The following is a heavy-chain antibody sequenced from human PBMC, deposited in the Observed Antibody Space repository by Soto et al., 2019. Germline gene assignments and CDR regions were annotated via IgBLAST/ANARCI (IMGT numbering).Heavy chain of an antibody. CDR1: GGTFSSYA. J-gene: IGHJ4*02. Sequence: QVQLVQSGAEVKKPGSSVKVSCKASGGTFSSYAISWVRQAPGQGLEWMGGIIPIFGTANYAQKFQGRVTITADESTSTAYMGLSSLRSEDTAVYYCARYPTGVYYDSSGYYYDYWGQGTLVTVSS. CDR3: ARYPTGVYYDSSGYYYDY. V-gene: IGHV1-69*12. D-gene: IGHD3-22*01. CDR2: IIPIFGTA.